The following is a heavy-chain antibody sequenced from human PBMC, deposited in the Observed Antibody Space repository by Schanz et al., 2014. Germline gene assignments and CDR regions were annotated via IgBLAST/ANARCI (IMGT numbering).Heavy chain of an antibody. V-gene: IGHV3-30*02. CDR2: IRFDGSDK. CDR1: GFTFSRNA. CDR3: ARDGGRDGYNLAFDV. J-gene: IGHJ3*01. D-gene: IGHD5-12*01. Sequence: VQLVESGGGLVQPGGSLRLSCAASGFTFSRNAMNWVRQAPGKGLEWVTFIRFDGSDKYYADSVKGRFIISRDSSKNTLFLQMNSLRAEDTAVYFCARDGGRDGYNLAFDVWGQGTLVTVSS.